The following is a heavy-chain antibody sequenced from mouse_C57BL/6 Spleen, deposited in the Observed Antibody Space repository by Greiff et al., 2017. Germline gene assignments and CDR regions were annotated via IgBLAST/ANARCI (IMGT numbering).Heavy chain of an antibody. V-gene: IGHV1-69*01. CDR2: IDPSDSYM. Sequence: VQLQQPGAELVMPGASVKLSCKASGYTFTSYWMHWVKQRPGQGLEWIGEIDPSDSYMNYNPKFKGKSTLTVDKSSSTAYMQLSSRTSEDSAVYYCARWGWDDAMDYWGQGTSVTVSS. J-gene: IGHJ4*01. CDR3: ARWGWDDAMDY. CDR1: GYTFTSYW. D-gene: IGHD4-1*01.